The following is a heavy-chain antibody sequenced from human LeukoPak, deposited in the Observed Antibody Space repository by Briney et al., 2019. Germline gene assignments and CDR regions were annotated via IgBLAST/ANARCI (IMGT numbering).Heavy chain of an antibody. CDR3: ANLKDLRWGHDAFDI. CDR2: ISYDGSNK. J-gene: IGHJ3*02. CDR1: GFTFSSYD. V-gene: IGHV3-30*18. D-gene: IGHD4-23*01. Sequence: GGSLRLSCAASGFTFSSYDMHWVRQAPGKGLEWVTVISYDGSNKYYGDSVKGRFTISRDNSKNTLYLKMNSLRAEDTAVYYCANLKDLRWGHDAFDIWGQGTMVTVSS.